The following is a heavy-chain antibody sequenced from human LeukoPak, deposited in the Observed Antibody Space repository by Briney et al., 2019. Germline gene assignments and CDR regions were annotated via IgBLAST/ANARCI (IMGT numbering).Heavy chain of an antibody. CDR1: GGSISSYY. CDR3: ARDRRDGYNRGNWFDP. D-gene: IGHD5-24*01. Sequence: SETLSLTCTVSGGSISSYYWSWIRQPPGKGLEWIGYIYYSGSTNYNPSLKSRVTISVDTSKNQFPLKLSSVTAADTAVYYCARDRRDGYNRGNWFDPWGQGTLVTVSS. J-gene: IGHJ5*02. V-gene: IGHV4-59*12. CDR2: IYYSGST.